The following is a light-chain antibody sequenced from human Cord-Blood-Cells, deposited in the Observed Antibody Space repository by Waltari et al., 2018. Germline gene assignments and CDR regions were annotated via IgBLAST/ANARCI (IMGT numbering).Light chain of an antibody. CDR3: QVWDSSSDHVV. CDR2: YDS. CDR1: NIGSKS. J-gene: IGLJ2*01. V-gene: IGLV3-21*04. Sequence: SSVLTRPPSVSVAPGKTARITCGGNNIGSKSVHWYQQKQGQAPVLVIYYDSDRPSGIPERFSGSNSGNTATLTISRVEAGDEADYYCQVWDSSSDHVVFGGGTKLTVL.